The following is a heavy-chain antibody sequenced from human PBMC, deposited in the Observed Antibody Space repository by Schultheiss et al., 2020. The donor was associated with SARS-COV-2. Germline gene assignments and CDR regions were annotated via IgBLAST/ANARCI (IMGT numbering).Heavy chain of an antibody. D-gene: IGHD3-10*01. CDR2: IFYSGST. Sequence: SETLSLTCAVYGGSFSGYYWSWIRQPPGKGLAWIGSIFYSGSTYYNPSLKSRVTISVDTSKNQFSLKLSSVTAADTAVYYCARDSGGQHGDWFDPWGQGTLVTVSS. V-gene: IGHV4-59*05. J-gene: IGHJ5*02. CDR1: GGSFSGYY. CDR3: ARDSGGQHGDWFDP.